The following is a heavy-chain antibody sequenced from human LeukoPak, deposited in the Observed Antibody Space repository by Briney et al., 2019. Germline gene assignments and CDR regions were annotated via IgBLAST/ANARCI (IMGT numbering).Heavy chain of an antibody. J-gene: IGHJ5*02. V-gene: IGHV4-61*02. CDR1: GGSISSGGHY. D-gene: IGHD2-21*01. Sequence: PSETLSLTCTVFGGSISSGGHYWTWIRQPAGKGLEWIGRIHTTGGTDCSPSLKSRVTISVDTSKNQFSLKLSSVTAADTAVYYCARLLGTHINYFDPWGQGTLVTVSS. CDR2: IHTTGGT. CDR3: ARLLGTHINYFDP.